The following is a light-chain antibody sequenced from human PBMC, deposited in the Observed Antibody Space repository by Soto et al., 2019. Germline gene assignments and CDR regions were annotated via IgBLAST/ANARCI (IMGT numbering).Light chain of an antibody. CDR1: TGAVTSGHY. Sequence: QAVVTQEPSLTVSPGGTVTLTCGSSTGAVTSGHYPYWFQQKPGQAPRTLIYETSNKHSWTPARFSASLLGGKAALTLSGAQPEDEAEYYCLLYYSGARVFGGGTKLTVL. CDR3: LLYYSGARV. CDR2: ETS. V-gene: IGLV7-46*01. J-gene: IGLJ3*02.